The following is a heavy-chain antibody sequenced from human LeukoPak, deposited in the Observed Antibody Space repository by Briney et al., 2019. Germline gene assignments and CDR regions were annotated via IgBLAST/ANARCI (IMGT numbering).Heavy chain of an antibody. CDR3: ARQTGDTYYYYYMDV. J-gene: IGHJ6*03. CDR2: IIPIFGTA. D-gene: IGHD7-27*01. CDR1: GGTFSSYA. V-gene: IGHV1-69*06. Sequence: GASVKVSCKASGGTFSSYAISWVRRAPGQGLEWMGGIIPIFGTANYAQKFQGRVTITADKSTSTAYMELSSLRSEDTAVYYCARQTGDTYYYYYMDVWGKGTTVTVSS.